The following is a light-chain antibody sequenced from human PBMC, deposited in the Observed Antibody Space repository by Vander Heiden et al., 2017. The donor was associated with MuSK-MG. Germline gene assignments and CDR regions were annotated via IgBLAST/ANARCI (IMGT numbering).Light chain of an antibody. J-gene: IGKJ1*01. Sequence: EAVMTQSPATLSVSPGERATLYCRASQSVSNNVAWFKQREGQAPRLLIYGTSTRDANVPIRFIGGGCEKEFTLTVDNRQSDDFALYFCQQYHNDPPWTFGQGTKVDIK. CDR3: QQYHNDPPWT. CDR2: GTS. CDR1: QSVSNN. V-gene: IGKV3-15*01.